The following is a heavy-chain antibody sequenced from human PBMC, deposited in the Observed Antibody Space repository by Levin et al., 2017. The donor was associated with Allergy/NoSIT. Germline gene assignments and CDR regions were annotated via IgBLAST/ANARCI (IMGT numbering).Heavy chain of an antibody. CDR2: IYPGDSDT. J-gene: IGHJ4*02. CDR3: ARSIYYDTSAYTYYFDY. V-gene: IGHV5-51*01. D-gene: IGHD3-22*01. CDR1: GYSFSSYW. Sequence: KVSCEGFGYSFSSYWIGWVRQMPGKGLEWMGIIYPGDSDTRYSPSFEGQVTMSADRSINSAYLQWSSLKASDTAMYYCARSIYYDTSAYTYYFDYWGQGTLVTVSS.